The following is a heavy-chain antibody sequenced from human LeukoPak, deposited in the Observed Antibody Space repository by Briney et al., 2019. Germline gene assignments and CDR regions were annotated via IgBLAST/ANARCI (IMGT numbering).Heavy chain of an antibody. J-gene: IGHJ5*01. V-gene: IGHV3-74*03. Sequence: GGSLRLSCAASGFTFSGKWMHWARQAPGKGLVWVSRIKGDGSSTTYADSVKGRFTISRDNAKNTLHLQMDSLRAEDTAVYYCARSDWLDSWGQGTLVIVSS. CDR2: IKGDGSST. CDR3: ARSDWLDS. CDR1: GFTFSGKW.